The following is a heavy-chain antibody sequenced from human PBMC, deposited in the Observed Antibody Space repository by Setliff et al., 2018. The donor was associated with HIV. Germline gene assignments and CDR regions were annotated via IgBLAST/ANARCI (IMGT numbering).Heavy chain of an antibody. D-gene: IGHD1-26*01. V-gene: IGHV1-46*02. CDR2: INPSGGST. CDR3: ARGGQYSGDYLPRDYYMDV. Sequence: VASVKVSCKASGYTFNSFYIHWVRQAPGQGLERLGMINPSGGSTTYAQKFQGRVTMTSDTSTSTVYMDLSSLGSEDTAMYYCARGGQYSGDYLPRDYYMDVWGNGTTVTVS. J-gene: IGHJ6*03. CDR1: GYTFNSFY.